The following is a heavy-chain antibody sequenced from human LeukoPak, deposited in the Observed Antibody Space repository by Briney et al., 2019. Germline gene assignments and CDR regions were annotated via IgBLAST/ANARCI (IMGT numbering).Heavy chain of an antibody. CDR1: GFTVSSNY. CDR3: ARSAGDYYFDY. D-gene: IGHD2-21*02. V-gene: IGHV3-66*01. CDR2: IYSGGIT. J-gene: IGHJ4*02. Sequence: PGGSLRLSCAASGFTVSSNYMSWVRQAPGKGLEWVSIIYSGGITYYADSVKGRFTISRDNSKNTLYLQMNSLRAEDTAVYYCARSAGDYYFDYWGQGTLVTVSS.